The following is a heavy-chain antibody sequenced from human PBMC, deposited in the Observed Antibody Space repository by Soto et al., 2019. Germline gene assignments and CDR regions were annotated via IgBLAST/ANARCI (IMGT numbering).Heavy chain of an antibody. J-gene: IGHJ6*03. Sequence: ASVKVSCKASGYTFTGYYMHWVRQAPGQGLEWMGWINPNSGGTNYAQKFQGWVTMTRDTSISTAYMELSRLRSDDTAVYYCAERVRGGWGYYYMDVWGKGTTVTVSS. D-gene: IGHD3-16*01. CDR1: GYTFTGYY. V-gene: IGHV1-2*04. CDR2: INPNSGGT. CDR3: AERVRGGWGYYYMDV.